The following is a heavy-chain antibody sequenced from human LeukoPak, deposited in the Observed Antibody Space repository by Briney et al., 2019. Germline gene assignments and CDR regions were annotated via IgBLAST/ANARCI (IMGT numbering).Heavy chain of an antibody. CDR1: GFTFSDYY. Sequence: PGGSLRLSCAASGFTFSDYYMSWIRQAPGKGLEWVSYISSSSSTIYYADSVKGRFTISRDNAKNSLYLQMNSLRAEDTAVYYCARDRSSGYYGSFDYWGQGTLVTVSS. CDR2: ISSSSSTI. V-gene: IGHV3-11*04. J-gene: IGHJ4*02. D-gene: IGHD3-10*01. CDR3: ARDRSSGYYGSFDY.